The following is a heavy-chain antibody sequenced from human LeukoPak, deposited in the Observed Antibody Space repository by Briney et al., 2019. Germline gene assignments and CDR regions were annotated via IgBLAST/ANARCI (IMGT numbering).Heavy chain of an antibody. V-gene: IGHV3-53*01. D-gene: IGHD6-13*01. J-gene: IGHJ4*02. Sequence: PGGSLRLSCAASGFTVSSNYMSWVRQAPGKGLEWVSVIYSGGSTYYADSVKGRFTISRDNSKNTLYLQMNSLRAEDTAVYYCARCFRIAAAVPDYWGQGTLVTVSS. CDR3: ARCFRIAAAVPDY. CDR1: GFTVSSNY. CDR2: IYSGGST.